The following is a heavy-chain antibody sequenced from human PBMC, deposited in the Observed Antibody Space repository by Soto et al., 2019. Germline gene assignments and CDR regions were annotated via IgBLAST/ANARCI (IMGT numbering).Heavy chain of an antibody. CDR2: ISYDGSNK. V-gene: IGHV3-30-3*01. Sequence: PGGSLRLSCAASGFTFSSYAMHWVRQAPGKGLEWVAVISYDGSNKYYADSVKGRFTISRDNSKNTLYLQMNSLRAEDTAVYYCARELCTNGVCYTSVVYYYYGMDVWGQGTTVTVSS. CDR3: ARELCTNGVCYTSVVYYYYGMDV. CDR1: GFTFSSYA. D-gene: IGHD2-8*01. J-gene: IGHJ6*02.